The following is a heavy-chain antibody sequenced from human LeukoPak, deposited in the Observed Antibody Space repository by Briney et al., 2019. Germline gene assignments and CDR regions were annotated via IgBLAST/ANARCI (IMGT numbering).Heavy chain of an antibody. CDR3: TKWSGFGDD. V-gene: IGHV3-23*01. D-gene: IGHD3-10*01. J-gene: IGHJ4*02. CDR1: GFTFSSNS. CDR2: ISGSGDST. Sequence: GGSLRLSCAASGFTFSSNSMTWVRQTPGKGLEWVSGISGSGDSTFYADSVRGRFTISRDNSRNTLYLQMSSLRPEDTAVYYCTKWSGFGDDWGQGTLVTVSS.